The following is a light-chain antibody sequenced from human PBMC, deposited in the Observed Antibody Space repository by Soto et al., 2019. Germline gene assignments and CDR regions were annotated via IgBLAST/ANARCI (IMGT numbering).Light chain of an antibody. J-gene: IGKJ1*01. V-gene: IGKV3-15*01. CDR3: QQYNSYPWT. CDR1: QSISGN. CDR2: AAS. Sequence: EIVMTQSPGTLSVSPVERATLSCMANQSISGNLVWYQQKPGQAPRLLIYAASTMATGIPARFSGSGYGTEFTLTISSLQSEDFATYYCQQYNSYPWTFGQGTKVDIK.